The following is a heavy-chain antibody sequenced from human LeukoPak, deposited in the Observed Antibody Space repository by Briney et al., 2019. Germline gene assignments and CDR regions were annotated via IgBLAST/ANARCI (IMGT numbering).Heavy chain of an antibody. Sequence: GGSLRLSCAASEFTFSTYLMTWVRQAPGKGLEWVANMDQGGGEKYYVDSVKGRFTISRDNAKNSLYLQMDSLRAEDTAVYHCARVLRSSYYFDYWGRGTLVTVSS. V-gene: IGHV3-7*01. D-gene: IGHD3-16*01. CDR2: MDQGGGEK. CDR3: ARVLRSSYYFDY. J-gene: IGHJ4*02. CDR1: EFTFSTYL.